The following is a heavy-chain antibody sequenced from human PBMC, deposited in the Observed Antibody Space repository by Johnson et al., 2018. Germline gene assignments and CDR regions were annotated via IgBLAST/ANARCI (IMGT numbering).Heavy chain of an antibody. CDR1: GFTFSSYA. D-gene: IGHD3-3*01. CDR3: ARSALDDAFDS. V-gene: IGHV3-64*07. CDR2: ISSNGGST. J-gene: IGHJ3*02. Sequence: EVQLVESGGGVVQPGRSLRLSCAASGFTFSSYAMHWVRQAPGKGLEYVSAISSNGGSTYYADSVKGRFTISRDNSKNTLYLQMGSLRAGDMAVYYCARSALDDAFDSWGQGTMVTVSS.